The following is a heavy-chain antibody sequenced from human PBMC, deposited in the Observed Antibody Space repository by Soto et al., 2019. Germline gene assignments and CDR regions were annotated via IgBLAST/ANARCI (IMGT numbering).Heavy chain of an antibody. CDR3: AKARCTGNSCYVPDY. CDR2: ISGSGSSP. D-gene: IGHD2-8*02. CDR1: GFTFNSYT. V-gene: IGHV3-23*01. Sequence: PGESLKISCAASGFTFNSYTMAWVRQAPGKGLEWASSISGSGSSPSYADSVQGRFIIYRDNSRTTLSLQMNSLRAEDTATYYCAKARCTGNSCYVPDYWGHGSLVTVSS. J-gene: IGHJ4*01.